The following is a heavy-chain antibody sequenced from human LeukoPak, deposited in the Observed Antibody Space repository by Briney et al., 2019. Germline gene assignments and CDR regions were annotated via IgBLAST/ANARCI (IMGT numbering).Heavy chain of an antibody. CDR1: GFTFSSYS. CDR3: ARDLRRISEY. CDR2: ISSDSYYI. D-gene: IGHD3-16*02. V-gene: IGHV3-21*01. Sequence: PGRSLRLSCAASGFTFSSYSMNWVRQAPGKGLEWVSSISSDSYYIYYADSLKGRFTISRDNAKNSLYLQMNSLRAEDTAVYYCARDLRRISEYWGQGTLVTVSS. J-gene: IGHJ4*02.